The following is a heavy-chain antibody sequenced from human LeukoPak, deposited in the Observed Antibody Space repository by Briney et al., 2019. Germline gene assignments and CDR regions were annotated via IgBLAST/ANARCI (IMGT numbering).Heavy chain of an antibody. D-gene: IGHD3-3*02. V-gene: IGHV3-23*01. CDR3: AKASSMSPHRNWLDP. Sequence: PGGSLRLSCAASGFTFSSYSMNWVRQAPGKGLEWVSVVSSSGDSTYYADSVKGRFTILRDNSKNTLYLQMNSLRVENTAAFYCAKASSMSPHRNWLDPWGQGTLVTVSS. J-gene: IGHJ5*02. CDR2: VSSSGDST. CDR1: GFTFSSYS.